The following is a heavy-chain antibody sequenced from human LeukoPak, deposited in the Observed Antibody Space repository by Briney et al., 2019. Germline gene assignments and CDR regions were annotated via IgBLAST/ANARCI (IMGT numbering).Heavy chain of an antibody. Sequence: ASVTVSCKASGYTFIHYGISWVRQAPGQGVEWVGWISAYKGKTNYAQKLQGRVTLTTDTSTSTAYMELRSLRSDDAAVYYCARDPYYYDSSGYYSPENFDYWGQGTLVTVSS. J-gene: IGHJ4*02. CDR1: GYTFIHYG. CDR2: ISAYKGKT. V-gene: IGHV1-18*01. D-gene: IGHD3-22*01. CDR3: ARDPYYYDSSGYYSPENFDY.